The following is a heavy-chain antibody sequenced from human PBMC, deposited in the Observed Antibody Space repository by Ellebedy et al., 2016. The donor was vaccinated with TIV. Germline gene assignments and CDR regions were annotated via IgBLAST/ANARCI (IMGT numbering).Heavy chain of an antibody. J-gene: IGHJ5*02. Sequence: PGGSLRLSCAASGFTVNYNYLTWVRQAPGKGLEWVSTIYNSDATYYADSVRGRFTISRDDSQNTPYLQMSSLRAEDTAVYYCARVRGIVVARPDPWGQGILVTVSS. CDR1: GFTVNYNY. CDR3: ARVRGIVVARPDP. CDR2: IYNSDAT. V-gene: IGHV3-53*01. D-gene: IGHD6-19*01.